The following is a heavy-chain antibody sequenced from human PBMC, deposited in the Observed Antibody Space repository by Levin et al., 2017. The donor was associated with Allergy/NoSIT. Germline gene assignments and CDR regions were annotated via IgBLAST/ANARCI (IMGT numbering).Heavy chain of an antibody. CDR2: IIPILGIA. V-gene: IGHV1-69*04. Sequence: SVKVSCKASGGTFSSYTISWVRQAPGQGLEWMGRIIPILGIANYAQKFQGRVTITADKSTSTAYMELSSLRSEDTAVYYCARDAFERAGRYFDWLLARRDSAGFDYWGQGTLVTVSS. CDR3: ARDAFERAGRYFDWLLARRDSAGFDY. D-gene: IGHD3-9*01. CDR1: GGTFSSYT. J-gene: IGHJ4*02.